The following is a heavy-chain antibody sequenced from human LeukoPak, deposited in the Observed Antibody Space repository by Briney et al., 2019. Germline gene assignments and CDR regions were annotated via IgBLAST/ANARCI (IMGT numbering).Heavy chain of an antibody. CDR2: INPNTGGT. CDR1: GYSFADYY. D-gene: IGHD1-26*01. J-gene: IGHJ4*02. Sequence: GASVKVSCKASGYSFADYYIHWVRQAPGQGLEWMGWINPNTGGTSYAQNFQGRVTMTRDTSISTAYMELSSLRSDDTAIFYCVRPARSGSYPYFFDFWGQGTLVTVSS. CDR3: VRPARSGSYPYFFDF. V-gene: IGHV1-2*02.